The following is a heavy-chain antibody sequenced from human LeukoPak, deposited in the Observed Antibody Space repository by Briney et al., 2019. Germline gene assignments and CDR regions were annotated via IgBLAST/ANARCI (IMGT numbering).Heavy chain of an antibody. Sequence: GGSPRLSCAASGFTFSSYWMSWVRQAPGKGLEWVANIKQDGSEKYYVDSVKGRFTISRDNAKNSLYLQMDSLRAEDTAVYYCARDTHENYDFWSGFRESYYYGMDVWGQGTTVTVSS. CDR2: IKQDGSEK. D-gene: IGHD3-3*01. CDR3: ARDTHENYDFWSGFRESYYYGMDV. V-gene: IGHV3-7*01. CDR1: GFTFSSYW. J-gene: IGHJ6*02.